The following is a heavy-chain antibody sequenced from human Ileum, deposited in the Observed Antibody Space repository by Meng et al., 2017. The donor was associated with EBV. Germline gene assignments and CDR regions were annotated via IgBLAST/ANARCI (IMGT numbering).Heavy chain of an antibody. CDR1: GESFSNYN. CDR2: IRHTGAT. Sequence: HGELQRLVAVRVMRSYALSLTEVCYGESFSNYNFTWIRQRQWKGRARSGEIRHTGATKYNPSLKDRVIISLYSSNSQFSLNLNSVTAVETSLYYCASYVTCGANSFYCFDPWGQGTLVTVSS. V-gene: IGHV4-34*01. CDR3: ASYVTCGANSFYCFDP. D-gene: IGHD4-23*01. J-gene: IGHJ5*02.